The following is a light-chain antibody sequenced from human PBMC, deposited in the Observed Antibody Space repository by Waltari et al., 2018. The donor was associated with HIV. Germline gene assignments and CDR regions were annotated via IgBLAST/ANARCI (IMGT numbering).Light chain of an antibody. CDR1: RDINKD. Sequence: GDRVTITCRASRDINKDLAWYQQRPGEVPKLLIYGASTLRSGVPSRFRGSGSGTDFTLTINGLQPEDVASYYCQNYDSAPVAFGQGTRLEI. J-gene: IGKJ5*01. CDR3: QNYDSAPVA. CDR2: GAS. V-gene: IGKV1-27*01.